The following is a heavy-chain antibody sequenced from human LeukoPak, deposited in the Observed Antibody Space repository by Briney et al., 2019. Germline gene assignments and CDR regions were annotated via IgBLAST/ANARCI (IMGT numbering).Heavy chain of an antibody. J-gene: IGHJ4*02. CDR2: IGYDGRNK. V-gene: IGHV3-30*02. CDR1: GFTLSSYE. D-gene: IGHD2-2*01. Sequence: GGSLRLSCIASGFTLSSYEMSWIRQAPGKGLEWVAFIGYDGRNKYYADSVKGRFTISRDNSKNTLYLQMNSLRAEDTSVYYCAKVGISTSSFDYWGQGTLVTVSS. CDR3: AKVGISTSSFDY.